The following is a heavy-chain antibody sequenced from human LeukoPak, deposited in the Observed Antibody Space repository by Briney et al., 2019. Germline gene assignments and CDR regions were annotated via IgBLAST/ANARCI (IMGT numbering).Heavy chain of an antibody. CDR3: ARAGWELSNDAFDI. V-gene: IGHV1-18*01. J-gene: IGHJ3*02. CDR2: ISAYNGNT. Sequence: GASVKVSCKTSGYTFNSYGISWVRQAPGQGLGWMGRISAYNGNTNYAQKLQGRVTLTTDTSTTTAYMELRSLRSDDTAVYYCARAGWELSNDAFDIWGQGTMVTVSS. D-gene: IGHD1-26*01. CDR1: GYTFNSYG.